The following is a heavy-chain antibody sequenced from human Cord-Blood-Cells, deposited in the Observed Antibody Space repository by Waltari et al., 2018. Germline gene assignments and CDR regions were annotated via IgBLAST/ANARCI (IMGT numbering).Heavy chain of an antibody. V-gene: IGHV3-30*04. D-gene: IGHD2-21*01. Sequence: QVQLVESGGGVVQPGRSLRLSCAAAGFTFSSYAMHWVRQAPGKGQEWVAVISYDGSNKYYADSVKGRFTISRDNSKNTLYLQMNSLRAEDTAVYYCARVSSINAFDIWGQGTMVTDSS. CDR3: ARVSSINAFDI. CDR2: ISYDGSNK. J-gene: IGHJ3*02. CDR1: GFTFSSYA.